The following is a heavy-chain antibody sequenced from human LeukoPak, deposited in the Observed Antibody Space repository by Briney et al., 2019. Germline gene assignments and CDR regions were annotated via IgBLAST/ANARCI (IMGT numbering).Heavy chain of an antibody. CDR1: GYTFTSYG. V-gene: IGHV1-18*01. J-gene: IGHJ4*02. Sequence: ASVKVSCKASGYTFTSYGVSWVRQAPGQGLEWMGWISASNGNTNYAQNLQDRVTMTTATSTSTAYMELRSLRSDDTAVYYCARYPLSYSSNWHYYFDYWGQGTLVTVSS. CDR3: ARYPLSYSSNWHYYFDY. CDR2: ISASNGNT. D-gene: IGHD6-13*01.